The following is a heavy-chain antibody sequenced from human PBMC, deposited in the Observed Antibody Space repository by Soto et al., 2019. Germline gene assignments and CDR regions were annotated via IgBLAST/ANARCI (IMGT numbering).Heavy chain of an antibody. J-gene: IGHJ6*02. V-gene: IGHV4-39*01. CDR1: GGSISSSSYY. CDR3: ANFGVVTPDV. D-gene: IGHD3-3*01. Sequence: SETLSLTCTVSGGSISSSSYYWGWIRQPPGKGLEWIGSIYYSGSTYYNPSLKSRVTISVDTSKNQSSLKLSSVTAADTAVYYCANFGVVTPDVWGQGTTVTVSS. CDR2: IYYSGST.